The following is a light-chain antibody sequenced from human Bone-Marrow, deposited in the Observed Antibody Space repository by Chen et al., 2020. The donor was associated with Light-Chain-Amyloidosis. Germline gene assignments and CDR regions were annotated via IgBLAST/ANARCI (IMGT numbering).Light chain of an antibody. CDR2: EDT. Sequence: QSALTQPASVSGFPGQSITISCTGTNNDVGGHASVSWYQRHPGKAPKFLIYEDTERASGVSNRFSGSKSGNTASLTISGLQAEDEADYYCSSFAAGSTWVFGGGTSLTVL. J-gene: IGLJ3*02. V-gene: IGLV2-23*01. CDR3: SSFAAGSTWV. CDR1: NNDVGGHAS.